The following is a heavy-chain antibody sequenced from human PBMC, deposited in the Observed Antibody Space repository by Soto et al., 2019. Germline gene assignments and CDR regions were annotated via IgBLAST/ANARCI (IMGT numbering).Heavy chain of an antibody. CDR2: IRYNGSNK. V-gene: IGHV3-30*02. J-gene: IGHJ4*02. CDR3: ARESPIVLMVYAPGGYDY. CDR1: GFTFSSYS. Sequence: GGSLRLSCAASGFTFSSYSMNWVRQAPGKGLEWVAFIRYNGSNKYYADSVKGRFTISRDNSKNTLYLQMNSLRAEDTAVYYCARESPIVLMVYAPGGYDYWGQGTLVTVSS. D-gene: IGHD2-8*01.